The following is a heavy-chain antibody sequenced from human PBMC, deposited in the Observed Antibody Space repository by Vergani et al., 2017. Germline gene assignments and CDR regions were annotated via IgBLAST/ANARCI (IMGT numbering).Heavy chain of an antibody. CDR2: INPNSGGT. V-gene: IGHV1-2*02. J-gene: IGHJ5*02. D-gene: IGHD3-9*01. CDR1: GYTFTGYY. Sequence: QVQLVQSGAEVKKPGASVKVSCKASGYTFTGYYMHWVRQAPGQGLEWMGWINPNSGGTNYAQKFQGRVTMTRDTSISTAYMELSRLRSDDTAVYYCAREVYDILTGYYDNWFDPWGQGTLVTVSS. CDR3: AREVYDILTGYYDNWFDP.